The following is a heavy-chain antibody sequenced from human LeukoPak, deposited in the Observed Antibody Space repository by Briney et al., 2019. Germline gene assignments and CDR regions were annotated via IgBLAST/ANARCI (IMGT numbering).Heavy chain of an antibody. CDR3: AKDIALRGSGTKNLYKY. J-gene: IGHJ4*02. CDR2: ISWNSGST. Sequence: PGGSLRLSCAASGFTFDDYAMHWVRQAPGKGLEWVSGISWNSGSTDYADSVKGRFTISRDNAKNSLYLQMNSLRAEDTALYYCAKDIALRGSGTKNLYKYWGQGTLVTVSS. CDR1: GFTFDDYA. D-gene: IGHD3-10*01. V-gene: IGHV3-9*01.